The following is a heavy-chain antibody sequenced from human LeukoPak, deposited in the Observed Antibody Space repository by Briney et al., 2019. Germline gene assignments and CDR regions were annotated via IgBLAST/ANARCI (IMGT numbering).Heavy chain of an antibody. CDR2: IYTSGST. J-gene: IGHJ4*02. CDR3: ARDQEQWLTKDGPFDY. V-gene: IGHV4-38-2*02. Sequence: PSETLSLTCTVSGYSISSGYYWGWIRQPPGKGLEWIGRIYTSGSTNYNPSLKSRVTMSVDTSKNQFSLKLSSVTAADTAVYYCARDQEQWLTKDGPFDYWGQGTLVTVSS. CDR1: GYSISSGYY. D-gene: IGHD6-19*01.